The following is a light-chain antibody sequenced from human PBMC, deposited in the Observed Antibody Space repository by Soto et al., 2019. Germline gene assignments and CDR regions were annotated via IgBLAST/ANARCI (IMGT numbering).Light chain of an antibody. CDR3: QSYDSSLSGSEV. J-gene: IGLJ1*01. Sequence: QSVLTQQPSVSGAPGQRVTISCTGSSSNIGAGHDVHWYQHLPGTAPKLLIYGNGNRPSGVPDRFSGSKSGTSASLAITGLQAEDEADYYCQSYDSSLSGSEVFGTGTKLTVL. CDR1: SSNIGAGHD. V-gene: IGLV1-40*01. CDR2: GNG.